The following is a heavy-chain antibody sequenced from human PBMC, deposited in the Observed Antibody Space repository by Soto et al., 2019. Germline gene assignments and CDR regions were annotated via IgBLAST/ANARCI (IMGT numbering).Heavy chain of an antibody. CDR2: ITSGSSYI. CDR3: ARSSFDY. CDR1: GFTFSGYT. V-gene: IGHV3-21*01. Sequence: GGSLRLSCAASGFTFSGYTMNWVRQAPGKGLECVSSITSGSSYIYYADSVKGRFTISRDNAKNSLYLQINSLRAEDTAMYYCARSSFDYWGQGTLVTVSS. J-gene: IGHJ4*02.